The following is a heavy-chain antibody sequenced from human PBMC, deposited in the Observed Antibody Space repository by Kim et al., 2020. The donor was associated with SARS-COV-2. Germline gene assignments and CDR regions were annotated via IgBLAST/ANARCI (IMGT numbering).Heavy chain of an antibody. CDR1: GYTFTANT. D-gene: IGHD3-10*01. CDR2: ITAGNANT. J-gene: IGHJ4*02. V-gene: IGHV1-3*01. CDR3: AREASRGASFDY. Sequence: ASVKVSCKASGYTFTANTIHWVRQAPGQRLEWMGWITAGNANTKYSQKFQGRVTITSDTSATTAYMEVSSLRSEDTAVYYCAREASRGASFDYWGQGTLVTVSS.